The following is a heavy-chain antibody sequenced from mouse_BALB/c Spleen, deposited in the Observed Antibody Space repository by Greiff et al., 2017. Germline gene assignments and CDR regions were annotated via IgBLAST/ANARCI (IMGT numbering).Heavy chain of an antibody. J-gene: IGHJ2*01. CDR3: ARLNYGSSYFDY. CDR2: ISYSGST. V-gene: IGHV3-8*02. Sequence: EVKLMESGPSLVKPSQTLSLTCSVTGDSITSGYWNWIRKFPGNKLEYMGYISYSGSTYYNPSLKSRISITRDTSKNQYYLQLNSVTTEDTATYYCARLNYGSSYFDYWGQGTTLTVSS. D-gene: IGHD1-1*01. CDR1: GDSITSGY.